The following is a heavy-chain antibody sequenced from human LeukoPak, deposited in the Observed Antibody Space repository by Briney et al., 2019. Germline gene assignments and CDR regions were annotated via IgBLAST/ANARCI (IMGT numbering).Heavy chain of an antibody. V-gene: IGHV4-59*01. Sequence: NSSETLSLTCTVSGGSISSYYWSWIRQPAGKGLEWIGYIYYSGSTNYNPSLKSRVTISVDTSKNQFSLKLSSVTAADTAVYYCASNKRITIFGVVHYYMDVWGKGTTVTVSS. D-gene: IGHD3-3*01. CDR2: IYYSGST. J-gene: IGHJ6*03. CDR3: ASNKRITIFGVVHYYMDV. CDR1: GGSISSYY.